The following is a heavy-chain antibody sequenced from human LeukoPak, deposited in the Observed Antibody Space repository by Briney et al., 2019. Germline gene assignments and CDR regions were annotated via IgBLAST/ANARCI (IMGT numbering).Heavy chain of an antibody. CDR2: IKSKTDGGTT. CDR3: TTGIVGATDFDY. CDR1: GFTFSNAW. J-gene: IGHJ4*02. Sequence: GGSLRLSCAASGFTFSNAWMSWVHQAPGKGLEWVGRIKSKTDGGTTDYAAPVKGRFTISRDDSKNTLYLQMNSLKTEDTAVYYCTTGIVGATDFDYWGQGTLVTVSS. D-gene: IGHD1-26*01. V-gene: IGHV3-15*01.